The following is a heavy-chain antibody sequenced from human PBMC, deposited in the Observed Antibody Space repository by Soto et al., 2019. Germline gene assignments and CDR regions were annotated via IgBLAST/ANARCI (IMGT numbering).Heavy chain of an antibody. CDR2: MNPNSGDT. Sequence: QVQLVQSGAEVKKPGASVKVSCKASGYTFTSYEINWVQQATGQGLEWMGWMNPNSGDTGYAQKFQGRVTMTRNTSISTAYMELSSLRSEDTAVYYCARGELLWFGELLRWGQGTLVTVSS. CDR3: ARGELLWFGELLR. CDR1: GYTFTSYE. D-gene: IGHD3-10*01. J-gene: IGHJ4*02. V-gene: IGHV1-8*01.